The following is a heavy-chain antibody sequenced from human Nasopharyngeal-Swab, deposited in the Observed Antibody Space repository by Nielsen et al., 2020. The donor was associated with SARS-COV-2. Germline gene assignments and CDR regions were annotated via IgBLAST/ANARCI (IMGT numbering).Heavy chain of an antibody. CDR3: ARAFIWSGYYQHYYYYMDV. Sequence: GGSLRLSCAASGFTFNRHGMHWVRQAPGKGLEWVAVISFDGSKKYYADSVKGRFTISRDSSKNTLYLQMNSLRAEDTAVYYCARAFIWSGYYQHYYYYMDVWGKGTTVTVSS. V-gene: IGHV3-30*03. D-gene: IGHD3-3*01. J-gene: IGHJ6*03. CDR1: GFTFNRHG. CDR2: ISFDGSKK.